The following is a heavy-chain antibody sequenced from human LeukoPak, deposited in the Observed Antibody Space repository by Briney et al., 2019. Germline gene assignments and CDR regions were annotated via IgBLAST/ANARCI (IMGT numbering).Heavy chain of an antibody. V-gene: IGHV3-7*01. CDR2: IKQDGSEK. CDR1: GFTFSSYW. CDR3: ARDPGYSYGRRYWYFDL. Sequence: GGSLRLSCAASGFTFSSYWMNWVRQAPGKGLEWVANIKQDGSEKNYVDSVKGRFTISRDNAKNSLYLQMNSLRAEDTAVYYCARDPGYSYGRRYWYFDLWGRGTLVTVSS. J-gene: IGHJ2*01. D-gene: IGHD5-18*01.